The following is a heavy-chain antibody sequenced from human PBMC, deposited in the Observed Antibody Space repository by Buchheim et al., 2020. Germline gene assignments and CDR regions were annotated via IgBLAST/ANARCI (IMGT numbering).Heavy chain of an antibody. Sequence: QLQLQESGPGLVKPSETLSLTCTVSVGSISSSSYYWGWIRQPPGKGLEWIGSIYYSGSTYYNSSLKSRVTISVDTSKKQFSLKLSSVTAADTAVYYCARPYSRVTGVVWFDPWGQGTL. CDR3: ARPYSRVTGVVWFDP. V-gene: IGHV4-39*01. CDR2: IYYSGST. CDR1: VGSISSSSYY. D-gene: IGHD4-11*01. J-gene: IGHJ5*02.